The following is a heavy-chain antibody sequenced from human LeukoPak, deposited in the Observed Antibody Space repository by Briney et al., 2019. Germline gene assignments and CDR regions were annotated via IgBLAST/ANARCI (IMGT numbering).Heavy chain of an antibody. CDR3: ARDRTGWASDY. CDR1: GGSLANYY. V-gene: IGHV4-59*12. Sequence: SETLSLTCNVSGGSLANYYWGWIRQPPGKGLEWIGSISYSGTTHYTPSLNSRVTISLDTSKNQFSLNLRSVTAADTAVYYCARDRTGWASDYWGQGTLVTVSS. J-gene: IGHJ4*02. D-gene: IGHD1-14*01. CDR2: ISYSGTT.